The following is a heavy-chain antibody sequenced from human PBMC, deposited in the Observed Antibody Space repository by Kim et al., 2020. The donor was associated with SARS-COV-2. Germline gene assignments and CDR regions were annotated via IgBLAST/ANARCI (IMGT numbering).Heavy chain of an antibody. D-gene: IGHD2-21*01. J-gene: IGHJ4*02. V-gene: IGHV3-7*03. CDR3: VKVSIAALGADY. Sequence: FYVDAVKGRFTISRDNAGNSLYLQMNNLRAEDTAIYYCVKVSIAALGADYWGQGTLVTVSS.